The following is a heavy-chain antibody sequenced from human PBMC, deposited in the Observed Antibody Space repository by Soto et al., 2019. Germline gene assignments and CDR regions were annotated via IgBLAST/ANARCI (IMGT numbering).Heavy chain of an antibody. Sequence: GGSLRLSCAASGFTFSNYWMSWVRQAPGKGLEWVAIIKQDGSDKYYVDSVKGRFTISRDNSKNTLYLQMNSLRAEDTAVYYCAKEFRYYYDSSGYYFDYWGQGTLVTVSS. CDR1: GFTFSNYW. CDR2: IKQDGSDK. V-gene: IGHV3-7*01. J-gene: IGHJ4*02. D-gene: IGHD3-22*01. CDR3: AKEFRYYYDSSGYYFDY.